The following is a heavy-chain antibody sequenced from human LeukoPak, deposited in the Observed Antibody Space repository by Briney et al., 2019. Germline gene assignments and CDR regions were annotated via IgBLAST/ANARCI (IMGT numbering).Heavy chain of an antibody. CDR1: GGSISSSNW. Sequence: PSETLSLTCAVSGGSISSSNWWSRVRQPPGKGLEWIGEIYHSGSTNYNPSLKSRVTISVDKSKNQFSLKLSSVTAADTAVYYCALVGDYYYGMDVWGQGTTVTVSS. D-gene: IGHD1-26*01. V-gene: IGHV4-4*02. J-gene: IGHJ6*02. CDR3: ALVGDYYYGMDV. CDR2: IYHSGST.